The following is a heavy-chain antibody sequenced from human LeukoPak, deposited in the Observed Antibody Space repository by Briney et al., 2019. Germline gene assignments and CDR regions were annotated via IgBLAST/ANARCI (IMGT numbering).Heavy chain of an antibody. CDR2: IYYSGNT. D-gene: IGHD3-16*01. J-gene: IGHJ4*02. V-gene: IGHV4-39*07. CDR3: ARDRMGVPDY. CDR1: GGSISSSSYY. Sequence: PSETLSLTCTVSGGSISSSSYYWGWIRQPPGKGLEWIGGIYYSGNTSYNPSLKSRVTISVDTSKNQFSLRLSSVTAADTAVYYCARDRMGVPDYWGQGTLVTVSS.